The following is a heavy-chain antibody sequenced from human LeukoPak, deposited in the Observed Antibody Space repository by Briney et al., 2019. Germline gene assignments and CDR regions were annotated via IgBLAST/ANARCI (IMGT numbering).Heavy chain of an antibody. V-gene: IGHV1-18*01. D-gene: IGHD6-19*01. CDR1: GYTFTRYG. J-gene: IGHJ4*02. CDR3: ARDSDSSGWSGFDY. Sequence: ASVKVSCKASGYTFTRYGISWVRQAPGQGLEWMGWISAYNGNTNYAQKLQGRVTMTTDTSTSTAYMELRSLRSDDTAVYYCARDSDSSGWSGFDYWGQGTLVTVSS. CDR2: ISAYNGNT.